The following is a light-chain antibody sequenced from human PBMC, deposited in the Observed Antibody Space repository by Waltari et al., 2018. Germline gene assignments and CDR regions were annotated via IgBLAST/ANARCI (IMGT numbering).Light chain of an antibody. CDR3: SSYAGSNNYV. Sequence: QSALTQPPSASGSPGQSVSISCTGTSRDVGAYNFVSWYQQHPGKAPKLMIYDVNKRPSGVPDRFSGSKSGNTASLTVSGLQAEDEADYYCSSYAGSNNYVFGSGTKVTVL. CDR2: DVN. J-gene: IGLJ1*01. V-gene: IGLV2-8*01. CDR1: SRDVGAYNF.